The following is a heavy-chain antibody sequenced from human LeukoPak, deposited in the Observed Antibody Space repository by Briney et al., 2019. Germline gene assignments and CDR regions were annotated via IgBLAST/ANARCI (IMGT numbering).Heavy chain of an antibody. CDR1: GFSFSSYW. Sequence: PGGSLRLSCAASGFSFSSYWMSWVRQAPGKGLEWVANIKQDGSEKYYVDSVKGRFTISRDNAKNSLFLQMNSLRAGDTAVYYCARERSGTDGGYMDVWGKGTTVTVSS. CDR3: ARERSGTDGGYMDV. CDR2: IKQDGSEK. D-gene: IGHD3-10*01. V-gene: IGHV3-7*01. J-gene: IGHJ6*03.